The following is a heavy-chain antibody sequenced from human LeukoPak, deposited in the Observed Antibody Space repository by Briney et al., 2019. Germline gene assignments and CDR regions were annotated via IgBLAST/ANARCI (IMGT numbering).Heavy chain of an antibody. CDR3: AREGYGYRDYYYYYMDV. Sequence: SETLSLTCTVSGGSISSYYWSWIRQPPGKGPEWIGYIYYSGSTNYNPSLKSRVTISVDTSKNQFSLKLSSVTAADTAVYYCAREGYGYRDYYYYYMDVWGKGTTVTVSS. CDR2: IYYSGST. J-gene: IGHJ6*03. D-gene: IGHD5-18*01. CDR1: GGSISSYY. V-gene: IGHV4-59*01.